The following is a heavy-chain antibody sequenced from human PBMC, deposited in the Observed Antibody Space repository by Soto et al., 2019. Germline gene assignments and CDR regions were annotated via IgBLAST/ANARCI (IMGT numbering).Heavy chain of an antibody. CDR2: FYYTGGT. Sequence: SLTCTVSGASISSSRSYWGWVHQPPGKGLEWIVSFYYTGGTYSTYYNPSLKSRVTISVDTSKSQFSLNLRSVTAADTAVYYCASPRQGNYDFLSGYYALDYWGQGTLVTVSS. J-gene: IGHJ4*02. D-gene: IGHD3-3*01. CDR1: GASISSSRSY. V-gene: IGHV4-39*01. CDR3: ASPRQGNYDFLSGYYALDY.